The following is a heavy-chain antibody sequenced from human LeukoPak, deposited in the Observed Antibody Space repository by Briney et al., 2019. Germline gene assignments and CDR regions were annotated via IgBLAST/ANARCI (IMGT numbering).Heavy chain of an antibody. CDR1: GFTFSNYW. Sequence: SGGSLRLSCAASGFTFSNYWMHWVRQAPGKGLVWVSRIKSDGSRTDYADSVKGRFTISRDNAKNTLYLQMNSLRAEDTAVYYCARDSAYPYYGYMDVRGKGTTVTVSS. J-gene: IGHJ6*03. D-gene: IGHD3-3*01. CDR3: ARDSAYPYYGYMDV. CDR2: IKSDGSRT. V-gene: IGHV3-74*01.